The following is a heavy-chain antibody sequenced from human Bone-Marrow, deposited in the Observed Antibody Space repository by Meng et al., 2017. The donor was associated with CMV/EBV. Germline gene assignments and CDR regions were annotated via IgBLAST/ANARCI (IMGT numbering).Heavy chain of an antibody. J-gene: IGHJ4*02. CDR3: ARDRQLVRYFDY. V-gene: IGHV4-38-2*02. CDR2: IYHSGST. D-gene: IGHD6-13*01. Sequence: SETLSLTCTVSGYSISSTYYWGWIRQPPWKGLEWIGNIYHSGSTYYNPSLKSRVTISLDTSKNQFSLKLSSVTAADTAVYYCARDRQLVRYFDYWGQGTLVTFSS. CDR1: GYSISSTYY.